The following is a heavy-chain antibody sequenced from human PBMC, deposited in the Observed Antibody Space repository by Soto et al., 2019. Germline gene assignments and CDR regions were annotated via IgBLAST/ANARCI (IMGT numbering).Heavy chain of an antibody. CDR3: ARGPIGDAAMVTNYFDC. J-gene: IGHJ4*02. Sequence: QVQLVESGGGVVQPGRSLRLSCAASGFTFSNYAIHWVRQAPGKGLEWVALLSYDGNNIHYADSVKGRFTVSRDNSKNTLFLQMNSLRAEDTALYYCARGPIGDAAMVTNYFDCWGQGTLVTVSS. CDR1: GFTFSNYA. V-gene: IGHV3-30-3*01. D-gene: IGHD5-18*01. CDR2: LSYDGNNI.